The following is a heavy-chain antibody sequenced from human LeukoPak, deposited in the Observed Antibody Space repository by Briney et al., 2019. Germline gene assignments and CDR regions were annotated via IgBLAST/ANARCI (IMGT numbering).Heavy chain of an antibody. CDR2: INHRGST. D-gene: IGHD1-26*01. CDR3: ARDEVGASY. CDR1: GGSFSDYY. V-gene: IGHV4-34*01. Sequence: PSGTLSLTCAVYGGSFSDYYWNWIRQPPGKGLEWIGEINHRGSTNYNPSLKSRVTISVDTSKNQFSLKLSSVTAADTAVYYCARDEVGASYWGQGTLVTVSS. J-gene: IGHJ4*02.